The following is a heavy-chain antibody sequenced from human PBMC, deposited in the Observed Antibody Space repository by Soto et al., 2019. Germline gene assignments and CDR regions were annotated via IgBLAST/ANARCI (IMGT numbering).Heavy chain of an antibody. CDR2: IYYSGST. D-gene: IGHD1-7*01. V-gene: IGHV4-31*03. J-gene: IGHJ5*02. Sequence: PSETLSLTCTVSGGSISSGGYYWSWIRQHPGKGLEWIGYIYYSGSTYYNPSLKSRVTISVDTSKNQFSLKLSSVTAADTAVYYCARADWNYVDSWFDPWGQGTLVTVSS. CDR3: ARADWNYVDSWFDP. CDR1: GGSISSGGYY.